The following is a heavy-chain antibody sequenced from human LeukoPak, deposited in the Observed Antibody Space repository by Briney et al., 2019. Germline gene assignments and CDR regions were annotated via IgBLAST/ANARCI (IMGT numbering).Heavy chain of an antibody. CDR2: IKPNSGGV. D-gene: IGHD3-10*01. Sequence: ASVKVSCKASGYTFIDYYIHWVRQAPGQGLEWMGWIKPNSGGVKYAQKFQGRVTMTRDMAISTAYMELSRLTSDDTAVYYCARVGNSMVRGVITAHFDPWGQGTLVTVSS. CDR1: GYTFIDYY. V-gene: IGHV1-2*02. J-gene: IGHJ5*02. CDR3: ARVGNSMVRGVITAHFDP.